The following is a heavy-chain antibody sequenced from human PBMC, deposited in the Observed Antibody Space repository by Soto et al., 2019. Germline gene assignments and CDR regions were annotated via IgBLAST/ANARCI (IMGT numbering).Heavy chain of an antibody. CDR1: GGSFSGYY. D-gene: IGHD3-22*01. CDR2: INHSGST. J-gene: IGHJ4*02. Sequence: NPSETLWLTCAVYGGSFSGYYWSWIRQPPGKGLEWIGEINHSGSTNYNPSLKSRVTISVDTSKNQFSLKLSSVTAADTAVYYCARRHYYDSSGYRYWGKGTLVTVSS. V-gene: IGHV4-34*01. CDR3: ARRHYYDSSGYRY.